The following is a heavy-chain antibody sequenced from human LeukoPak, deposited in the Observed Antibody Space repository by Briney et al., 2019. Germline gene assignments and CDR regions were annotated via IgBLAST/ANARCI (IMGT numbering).Heavy chain of an antibody. J-gene: IGHJ4*02. CDR3: TRGYSIDY. V-gene: IGHV3-15*01. Sequence: GGSLRLSCAASGLTFSTAWMAWVRQAPGKGLEWVGRIRSQTYGGTTDYGAPVKGRFTISRDDSKSIAYLQMNSLITEDTAVYYCTRGYSIDYWGQGTQVTVSS. D-gene: IGHD4-11*01. CDR1: GLTFSTAW. CDR2: IRSQTYGGTT.